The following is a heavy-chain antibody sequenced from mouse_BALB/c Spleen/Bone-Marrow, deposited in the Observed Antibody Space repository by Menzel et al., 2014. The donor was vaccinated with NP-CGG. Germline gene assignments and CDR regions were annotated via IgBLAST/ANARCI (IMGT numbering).Heavy chain of an antibody. CDR2: ISTYSGNT. CDR3: ARDYGGRIYAMDY. J-gene: IGHJ4*01. Sequence: VQLQQSGPELVRPGVSVKISCKGSGYTFTDYAMHWVKQSHAKSLEWIGVISTYSGNTNYNQKFKGKATMTVDKSSSTTYMDLARLTSKDSDIYFCARDYGGRIYAMDYWGQGTSVTVSS. D-gene: IGHD1-1*01. CDR1: GYTFTDYA. V-gene: IGHV1-67*01.